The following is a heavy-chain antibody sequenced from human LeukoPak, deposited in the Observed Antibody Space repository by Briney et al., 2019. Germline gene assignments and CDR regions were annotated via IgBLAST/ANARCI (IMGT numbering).Heavy chain of an antibody. CDR3: AEGGVSSGWYFEVFDY. J-gene: IGHJ4*02. D-gene: IGHD6-19*01. V-gene: IGHV3-21*04. CDR1: GFTFSSYS. Sequence: PGGSLRLSCAASGFTFSSYSMNWVRQAPGKGLEWVSSISSSSSYIYYADSVKGRFTISRDNSKNTLYLQMNSLRAEDTAVYYCAEGGVSSGWYFEVFDYWGQGTLVTVSS. CDR2: ISSSSSYI.